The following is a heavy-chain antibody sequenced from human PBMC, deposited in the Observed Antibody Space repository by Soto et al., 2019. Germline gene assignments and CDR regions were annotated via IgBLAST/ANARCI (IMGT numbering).Heavy chain of an antibody. V-gene: IGHV4-4*07. Sequence: QVQLEESGPGLVKPSETLSLICSVSGVSMRNSYWTWIRQSAGKGLEWIGRISTSGNTNYNPSLNSRLTMSVDTSKNQVSLKLTSVTAADNAVYYCERGGGVPALGDPWGQGTLVTVSS. CDR2: ISTSGNT. CDR3: ERGGGVPALGDP. CDR1: GVSMRNSY. D-gene: IGHD3-16*01. J-gene: IGHJ5*02.